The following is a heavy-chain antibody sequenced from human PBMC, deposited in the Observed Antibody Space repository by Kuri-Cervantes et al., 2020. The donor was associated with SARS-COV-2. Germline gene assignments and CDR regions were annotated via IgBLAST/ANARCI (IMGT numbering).Heavy chain of an antibody. J-gene: IGHJ3*01. CDR1: GYTFTSYD. CDR2: MNPNSGNT. CDR3: ARDRGVMGAFDAFDV. D-gene: IGHD3-16*01. Sequence: ASVKVSCKASGYTFTSYDINWVRQATGQGLEWMGWMNPNSGNTGYAQKFQGRVTMTRDTSISTAYMELSSLRSEDTAVYYCARDRGVMGAFDAFDVWGQGTKVTVSS. V-gene: IGHV1-8*01.